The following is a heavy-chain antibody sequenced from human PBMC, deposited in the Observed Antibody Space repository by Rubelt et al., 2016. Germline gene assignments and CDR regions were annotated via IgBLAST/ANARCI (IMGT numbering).Heavy chain of an antibody. V-gene: IGHV4-39*01. CDR2: IYYSGST. J-gene: IGHJ3*02. CDR1: GGSISSSSYY. Sequence: QLQLQESGPGLVKPSETLSLTCTVSGGSISSSSYYWGWIRQPPGKGLEWIGSIYYSGSTYYNPSLKSRVTISVDTSKNQFSLKLSVGTAADTAVYYCARQGTYCSGGSCHDGGAFDIWGQGTMVTVSS. CDR3: ARQGTYCSGGSCHDGGAFDI. D-gene: IGHD2-15*01.